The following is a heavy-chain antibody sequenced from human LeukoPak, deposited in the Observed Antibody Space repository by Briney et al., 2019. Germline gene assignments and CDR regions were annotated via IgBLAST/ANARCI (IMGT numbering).Heavy chain of an antibody. Sequence: GGSLRLSCAASGFTFSHYGLSWVRQAPGKGLEWVSTISVSGGGTYYADSVKGRFTISRDNSKNTLYLQMNSLTAEDTAVYYCAKGSMSSGYLFEYWGQGTLVTVSS. V-gene: IGHV3-23*01. CDR1: GFTFSHYG. J-gene: IGHJ4*02. D-gene: IGHD3-22*01. CDR3: AKGSMSSGYLFEY. CDR2: ISVSGGGT.